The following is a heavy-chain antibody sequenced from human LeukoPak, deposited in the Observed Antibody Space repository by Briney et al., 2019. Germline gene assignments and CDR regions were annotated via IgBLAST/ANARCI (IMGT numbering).Heavy chain of an antibody. D-gene: IGHD2-8*01. Sequence: SETLSLTCTVSGASITGTTYYWDWIRLPPGKGLEWIGSVSYSRNTYNPSLKSRATISVDTSKIQFSLKLSSVTAADTAVYYCARRRGPSCTLCYVDFWGQGTLVTVSS. J-gene: IGHJ4*02. CDR3: ARRRGPSCTLCYVDF. V-gene: IGHV4-39*01. CDR1: GASITGTTYY. CDR2: VSYSRNT.